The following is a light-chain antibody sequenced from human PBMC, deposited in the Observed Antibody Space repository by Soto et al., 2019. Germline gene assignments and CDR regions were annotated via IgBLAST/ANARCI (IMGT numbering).Light chain of an antibody. CDR1: QSVSSY. V-gene: IGKV3-11*01. CDR2: DAS. J-gene: IGKJ5*01. Sequence: EIVLTQSPGTLSLSPGERATLSCRASQSVSSYLAWYQQKPGQAPRLLIYDASNRATGIPARFSGSGSGTDFTLTISSLEPEDFAVYYCQQRSNLNTFGQGTRLEIK. CDR3: QQRSNLNT.